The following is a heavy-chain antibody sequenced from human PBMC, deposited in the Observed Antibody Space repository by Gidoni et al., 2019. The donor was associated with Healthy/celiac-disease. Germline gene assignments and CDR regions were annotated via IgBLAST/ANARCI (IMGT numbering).Heavy chain of an antibody. Sequence: EVQLVESGGGVVRPGGSLGLSCAAPRSTFHDYGMSWVRQAPGKGLEWVSGINWNGGSTGYADSVKGRFTISRDNAKNSLYLQMNSLRAEDTALYHCARDKPYSGYDFGAENDAFDYWGQGTLVTVSS. J-gene: IGHJ4*02. CDR2: INWNGGST. V-gene: IGHV3-20*01. CDR3: ARDKPYSGYDFGAENDAFDY. CDR1: RSTFHDYG. D-gene: IGHD5-12*01.